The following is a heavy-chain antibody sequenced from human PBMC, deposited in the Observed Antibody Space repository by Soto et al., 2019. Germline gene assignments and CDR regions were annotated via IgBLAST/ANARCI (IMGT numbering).Heavy chain of an antibody. CDR2: IYYSGST. J-gene: IGHJ5*02. Sequence: SETLSLTCTVSGGSISSGDYYWSWIRQPPGKGLEWIGYIYYSGSTYYNPSLKSRVTISVDTSKNQFSLKLSSVTAADTAVYYCARDIHYGDYDWFDPWGQGTLAPVSS. D-gene: IGHD4-17*01. V-gene: IGHV4-30-4*01. CDR3: ARDIHYGDYDWFDP. CDR1: GGSISSGDYY.